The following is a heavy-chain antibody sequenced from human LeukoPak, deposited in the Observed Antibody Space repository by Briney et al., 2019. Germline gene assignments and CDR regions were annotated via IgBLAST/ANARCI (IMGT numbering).Heavy chain of an antibody. Sequence: GGSLRLSCAASGFTFSSYAMSWVRQAPGKGLEWVSAISGSGGSTYYADSVKGRFTIPRDNSKNTLYLQMNSLRAEDTAVYYCAKDGSGSYRVFDYWGQGTLVTVSS. V-gene: IGHV3-23*01. D-gene: IGHD3-10*01. CDR2: ISGSGGST. CDR1: GFTFSSYA. CDR3: AKDGSGSYRVFDY. J-gene: IGHJ4*02.